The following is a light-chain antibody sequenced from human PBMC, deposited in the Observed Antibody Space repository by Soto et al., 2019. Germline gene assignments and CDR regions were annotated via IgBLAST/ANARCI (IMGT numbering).Light chain of an antibody. CDR2: DAS. CDR3: QQRSNWPPT. J-gene: IGKJ1*01. V-gene: IGKV3-11*01. CDR1: QSVSRY. Sequence: EIVLTQSPATLSLSPGERATLSCRASQSVSRYLAWYQQKPGQAHRLLIYDASNRATGIQARFSGSGSGTDFTLTISSLEPDDFAVYYCQQRSNWPPTFGQGTKVDIK.